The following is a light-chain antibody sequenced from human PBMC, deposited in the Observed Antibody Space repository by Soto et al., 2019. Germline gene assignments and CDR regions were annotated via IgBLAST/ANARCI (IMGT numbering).Light chain of an antibody. V-gene: IGLV2-14*01. CDR3: CSYTRSSGWV. Sequence: QSALTQPASVSASPGQSITIYCTGTSSDVSGYNYVSWYQQKPGKTPKLMIYDVSNRPSGVSNRFSGSKSGNTASLTISGLQCEDEADYYCCSYTRSSGWVFGSGTKVTV. J-gene: IGLJ1*01. CDR2: DVS. CDR1: SSDVSGYNY.